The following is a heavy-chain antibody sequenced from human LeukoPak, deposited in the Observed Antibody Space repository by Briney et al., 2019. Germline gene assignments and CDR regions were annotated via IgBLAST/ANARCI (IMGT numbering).Heavy chain of an antibody. D-gene: IGHD4-17*01. CDR3: ARGGLYGDDAGH. CDR2: ICYTSSYI. Sequence: GGSLRHSGSASGFTFNCHIMIRVRQAPGKGLEWVSSICYTSSYIYYADSVKGRFTISRDNAKNSMFLQMNSLRAEDTAVYYCARGGLYGDDAGHWGQGTLVTVSS. V-gene: IGHV3-21*01. CDR1: GFTFNCHI. J-gene: IGHJ4*02.